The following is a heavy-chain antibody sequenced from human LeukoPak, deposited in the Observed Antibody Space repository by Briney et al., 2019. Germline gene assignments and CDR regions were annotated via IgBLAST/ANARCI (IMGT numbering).Heavy chain of an antibody. CDR1: RFTFSSYS. Sequence: LRLSCAASRFTFSSYSMNWIRQPPGKGLEWIGYIYHSGSTYYNPSLRSRVTISVDRSKNQFSLKLSSVTAADTAVYYCARAMDYDFWSGYYSYFDYWGQGTLVTVSS. V-gene: IGHV4-30-2*01. J-gene: IGHJ4*02. CDR3: ARAMDYDFWSGYYSYFDY. D-gene: IGHD3-3*01. CDR2: IYHSGST.